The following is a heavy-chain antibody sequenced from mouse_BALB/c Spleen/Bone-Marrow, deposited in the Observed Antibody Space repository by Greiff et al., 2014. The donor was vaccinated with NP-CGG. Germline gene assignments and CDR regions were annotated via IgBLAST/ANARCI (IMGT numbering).Heavy chain of an antibody. Sequence: VQLKQSGPGLVKPSQTVSLTCTVTGISITTGNYRWSWIRQFPGNKLEWIGYIYYSGTITYNPSLTSRTTIIRDTSKNQFFLEMNSLTAEDTATYYCARFYGNYFDYWGQGTTLTVSS. V-gene: IGHV3-5*02. J-gene: IGHJ2*01. CDR2: IYYSGTI. CDR3: ARFYGNYFDY. CDR1: GISITTGNYR. D-gene: IGHD2-1*01.